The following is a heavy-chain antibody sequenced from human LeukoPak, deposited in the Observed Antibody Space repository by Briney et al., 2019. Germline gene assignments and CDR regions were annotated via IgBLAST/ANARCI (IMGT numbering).Heavy chain of an antibody. V-gene: IGHV3-23*01. D-gene: IGHD3-22*01. Sequence: PGGSLRLSCAASGFTFSSYAMSWVRQAPGKGLEWVSAISGSGGSTYYADSAKGRFTISRDNAKNSLYLQMNSLRAEDTAVYYCARGPEYYYDSSGNDDYWGQGTLVTVSS. CDR3: ARGPEYYYDSSGNDDY. CDR1: GFTFSSYA. J-gene: IGHJ4*02. CDR2: ISGSGGST.